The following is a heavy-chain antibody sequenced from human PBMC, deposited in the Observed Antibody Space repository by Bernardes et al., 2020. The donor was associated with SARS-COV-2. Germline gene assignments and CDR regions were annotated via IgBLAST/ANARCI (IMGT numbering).Heavy chain of an antibody. J-gene: IGHJ4*02. CDR3: ARGEGCDFWDDNTSFDS. D-gene: IGHD3-3*01. V-gene: IGHV3-48*02. CDR1: GFTLSRYT. Sequence: GSLSLSCAASGFTLSRYTMHWVRPAPGKGLEWVSYISCSSTSIYYADSVKGRFTISRDNAKNSLYLHMNSLRDEDTAVYYCARGEGCDFWDDNTSFDSWGQGTQVTVSS. CDR2: ISCSSTSI.